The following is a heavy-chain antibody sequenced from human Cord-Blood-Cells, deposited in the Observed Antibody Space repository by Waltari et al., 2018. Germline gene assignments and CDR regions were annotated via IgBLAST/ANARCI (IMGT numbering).Heavy chain of an antibody. V-gene: IGHV1-2*04. Sequence: QVQLVQSGAEVKKPGASVKVSCKASGYTFTGYYMHWVRQAPGQGLEWMGLSNPNSGGTNYAQKFQGWVTMTRDTSISTAYMELSRLRSDDTAVYYCARDGVRYSSSSGAFDIWGQGTMVTVSS. J-gene: IGHJ3*02. CDR1: GYTFTGYY. CDR3: ARDGVRYSSSSGAFDI. D-gene: IGHD6-6*01. CDR2: SNPNSGGT.